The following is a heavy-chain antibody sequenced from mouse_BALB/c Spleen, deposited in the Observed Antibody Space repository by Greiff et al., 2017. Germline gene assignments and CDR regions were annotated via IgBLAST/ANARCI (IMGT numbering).Heavy chain of an antibody. D-gene: IGHD2-3*01. CDR1: GFTFSSFG. J-gene: IGHJ3*01. CDR2: ISSGSSTI. V-gene: IGHV5-17*02. CDR3: ARVDGYPWFAY. Sequence: EVHLVESGGGLVQPGGSRKLSCAASGFTFSSFGMHWVRQAPEKGLEWVAYISSGSSTIYYADTVKGRFTISRDNPKNTLFLQMTSLRSEDTAMYYCARVDGYPWFAYWGQGTLVTVSA.